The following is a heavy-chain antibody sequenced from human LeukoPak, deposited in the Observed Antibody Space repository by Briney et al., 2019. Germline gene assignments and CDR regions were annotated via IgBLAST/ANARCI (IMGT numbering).Heavy chain of an antibody. CDR2: IYHSGST. CDR1: GGSLSSGGYY. V-gene: IGHV4-30-2*01. D-gene: IGHD3-10*02. J-gene: IGHJ4*02. CDR3: ARSPTYDRVVIPY. Sequence: SETLSLTCTVSGGSLSSGGYYWSWIRQPPGKGLEWIGYIYHSGSTYYNPSLKSRVTISVDRSKNQFSLKLSSVTAADTAVYYCARSPTYDRVVIPYWGQGTLVTVYS.